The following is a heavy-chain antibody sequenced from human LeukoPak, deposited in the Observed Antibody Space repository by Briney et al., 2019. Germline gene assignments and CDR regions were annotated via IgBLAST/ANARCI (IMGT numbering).Heavy chain of an antibody. J-gene: IGHJ4*02. CDR1: GFTFSSYA. CDR3: AKHGGYSSGYSGSRQPLDY. Sequence: GGSLRLSCAASGFTFSSYAMSWVRQAPGKGLEWVSAISGSGGSTYYADSVKGRFTISRDNSKNTLYLQMNSLRAEDTAVYYCAKHGGYSSGYSGSRQPLDYWGQGTLVTVSS. V-gene: IGHV3-23*01. CDR2: ISGSGGST. D-gene: IGHD5-18*01.